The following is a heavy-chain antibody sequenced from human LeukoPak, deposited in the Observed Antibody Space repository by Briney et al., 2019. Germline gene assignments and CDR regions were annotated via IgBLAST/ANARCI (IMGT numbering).Heavy chain of an antibody. CDR1: GGSISSGGYY. Sequence: SETLSLTCTVSGGSISSGGYYWSWIRQHPGKGLEWIGYIYYSGSTYYNPSLKSRVTISVDTSKNQFSLKLSSVTAADTAVYYCASAIVVVNYFDYWGQGTLVTVSS. D-gene: IGHD3-22*01. CDR3: ASAIVVVNYFDY. CDR2: IYYSGST. J-gene: IGHJ4*02. V-gene: IGHV4-31*03.